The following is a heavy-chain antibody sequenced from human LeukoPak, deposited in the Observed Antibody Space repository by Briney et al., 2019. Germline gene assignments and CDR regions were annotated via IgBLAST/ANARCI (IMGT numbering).Heavy chain of an antibody. CDR3: ARGYLYCSSTSCYIRIFDY. Sequence: ASVTVSFTASGGTFSSYAISWVRQAPGQGLEWMGWISAYNGNTNYAQKLQGRVTMTTDTSTSTAYMELRSLRSDDTAVYYCARGYLYCSSTSCYIRIFDYWGQGTLVTVSS. CDR2: ISAYNGNT. CDR1: GGTFSSYA. J-gene: IGHJ4*02. V-gene: IGHV1-18*01. D-gene: IGHD2-2*02.